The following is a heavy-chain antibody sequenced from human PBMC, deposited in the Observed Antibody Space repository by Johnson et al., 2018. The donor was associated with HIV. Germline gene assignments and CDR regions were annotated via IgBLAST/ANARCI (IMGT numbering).Heavy chain of an antibody. Sequence: VQLVESGGGLIQPGGSLRLSCAASGFTVSSNYMSWVRQAPGKGLEWVSVIYSGGSTYYADSVKGRFTISRDNSKNTLYLHMKRAIAEDTAVYYCASSNMVATVGPLGAFDIWGQGTMVSVSS. V-gene: IGHV3-53*01. J-gene: IGHJ3*02. CDR3: ASSNMVATVGPLGAFDI. CDR2: IYSGGST. D-gene: IGHD5-12*01. CDR1: GFTVSSNY.